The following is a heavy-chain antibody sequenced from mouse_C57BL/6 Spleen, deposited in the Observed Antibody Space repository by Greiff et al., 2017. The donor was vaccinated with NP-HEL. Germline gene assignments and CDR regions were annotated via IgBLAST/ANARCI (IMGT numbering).Heavy chain of an antibody. CDR2: IRNKANNHAT. CDR3: TRPGLRGAEAWFAY. J-gene: IGHJ3*01. V-gene: IGHV6-6*01. Sequence: DVMLVESGGGLVQPGGSMKLSCAASGFTFSDAWMDWVRQSPEKGLEWVAEIRNKANNHATYYAESVKGRFTISRDDSKSSVYLQMNSLRAEDTGIYYCTRPGLRGAEAWFAYWGQGTLVTVSA. D-gene: IGHD2-4*01. CDR1: GFTFSDAW.